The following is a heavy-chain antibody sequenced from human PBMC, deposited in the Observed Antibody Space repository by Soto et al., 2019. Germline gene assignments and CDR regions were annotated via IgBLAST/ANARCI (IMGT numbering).Heavy chain of an antibody. CDR1: GGSFSGYY. J-gene: IGHJ4*02. CDR2: INHSGST. D-gene: IGHD2-8*02. CDR3: ARDKITGLFDY. V-gene: IGHV4-34*01. Sequence: SETLSLTCAVYGGSFSGYYWTWIRQPPGTGLEWIGEINHSGSTNYNPSLKSRITISVDTSKNQFSLKLTSVTAADMAVYYCARDKITGLFDYWGQGTLVTVSS.